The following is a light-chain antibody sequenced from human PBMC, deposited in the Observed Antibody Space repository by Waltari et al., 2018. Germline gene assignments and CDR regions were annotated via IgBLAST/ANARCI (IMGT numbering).Light chain of an antibody. CDR2: RNN. CDR3: AAWDDSLSGFYV. V-gene: IGLV1-47*01. CDR1: SSNIGSNY. J-gene: IGLJ1*01. Sequence: QSVLTQPPSASGTPGQRVTLSCSGRSSNIGSNYLYWYQQLPGTAPKRLIYRNNQRPSGVPDRFSGSKSGTSASLAISGLRSEDEADYYCAAWDDSLSGFYVFGTGTKVTVL.